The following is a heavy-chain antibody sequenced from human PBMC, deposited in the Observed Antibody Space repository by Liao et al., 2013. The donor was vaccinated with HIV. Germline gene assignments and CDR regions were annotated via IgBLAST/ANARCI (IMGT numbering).Heavy chain of an antibody. CDR3: AARITISGVAIPHALDV. Sequence: QVQLQETGPGLVKPSETLSLICSVSGGSISSYYWSWIRQPPGKGLEWIGYISYSGSTNYNPSLKNRVTISIDTSKNQFSLKLNSVAAADTAVYYCAARITISGVAIPHALDVWGQGTMVAVSS. V-gene: IGHV4-59*01. J-gene: IGHJ3*01. D-gene: IGHD3-3*01. CDR1: GGSISSYY. CDR2: ISYSGST.